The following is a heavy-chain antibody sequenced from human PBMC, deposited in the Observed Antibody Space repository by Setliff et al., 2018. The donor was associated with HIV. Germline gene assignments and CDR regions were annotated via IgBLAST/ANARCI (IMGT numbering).Heavy chain of an antibody. CDR3: STYGYGISDAFDI. J-gene: IGHJ3*02. CDR1: GYTFTKSV. V-gene: IGHV1-3*01. D-gene: IGHD5-18*01. Sequence: ASVKVSYKASGYTFTKSVIHWVRQAPGQGLEWMGWINAGSGDTRYSRKFQGRVTITSDPVAPMVFLTLSSLRSEDTAVYYCSTYGYGISDAFDIWGRGTMVTVSS. CDR2: INAGSGDT.